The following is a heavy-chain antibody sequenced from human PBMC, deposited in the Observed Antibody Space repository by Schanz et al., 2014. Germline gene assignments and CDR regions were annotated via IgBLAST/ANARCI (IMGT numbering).Heavy chain of an antibody. J-gene: IGHJ4*02. Sequence: QLQLQESGPGLVKPSETLSLTCTVSGGSISSSSYFWGWIRQPPGKGLEWIGSIYHSGSTYNNPSLKGRVTMSVDTSKNQFSLKLSSGTAADTALYYCARHMGRLSSSRGNYFDYWGQGTLVTVSS. V-gene: IGHV4-39*01. D-gene: IGHD6-13*01. CDR2: IYHSGST. CDR1: GGSISSSSYF. CDR3: ARHMGRLSSSRGNYFDY.